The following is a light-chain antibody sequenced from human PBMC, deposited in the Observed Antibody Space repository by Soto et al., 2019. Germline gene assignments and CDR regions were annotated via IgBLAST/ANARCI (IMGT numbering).Light chain of an antibody. V-gene: IGKV3-11*01. CDR3: QQRSNWPWT. CDR2: DAS. CDR1: QSVTSY. J-gene: IGKJ1*01. Sequence: EIVLTQSPATLSLSPGERATLSYRASQSVTSYLAWYQHRPGQAPRLLIYDASHRAAGIPARFSGSGSGTDFTLTVSSLEPEDFVVYYCQQRSNWPWTFGQGTKVEIK.